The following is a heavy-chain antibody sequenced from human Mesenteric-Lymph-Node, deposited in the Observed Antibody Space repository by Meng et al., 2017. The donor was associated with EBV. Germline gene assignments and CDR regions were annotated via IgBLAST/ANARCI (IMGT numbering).Heavy chain of an antibody. CDR3: TSDLGGATDF. J-gene: IGHJ4*02. V-gene: IGHV3-74*01. CDR2: INTYGSRT. D-gene: IGHD1-26*01. Sequence: VQAVDSGGSSVSSWGSLSLSCAASGFSFSSYWMHWVRQVPGKGLVWVSHINTYGSRTDYADSVKGRFTISRDNAKNTLSLQMNSLRAEDTAVYYCTSDLGGATDFWGQGTLVTVSS. CDR1: GFSFSSYW.